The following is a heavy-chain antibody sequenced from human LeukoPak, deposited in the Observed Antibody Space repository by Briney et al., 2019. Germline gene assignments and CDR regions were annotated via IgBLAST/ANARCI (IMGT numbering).Heavy chain of an antibody. D-gene: IGHD3-10*01. J-gene: IGHJ4*02. V-gene: IGHV3-48*02. CDR2: IHSSGSTK. Sequence: PGGSLRLSCAASGFTFSSYWMSWVRQAPGKGLEWVSYIHSSGSTKYYADSVKGRFTISRDNAENSLYLQMSSLRDEDTAVYYCVRDNYGYHTSVSYDFNFWGQGTLVTVSS. CDR1: GFTFSSYW. CDR3: VRDNYGYHTSVSYDFNF.